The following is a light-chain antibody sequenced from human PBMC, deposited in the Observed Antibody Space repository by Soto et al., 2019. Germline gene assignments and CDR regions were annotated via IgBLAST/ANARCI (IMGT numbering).Light chain of an antibody. CDR2: GVT. Sequence: QSALTQPRSVSGSPGQSVTISCSGTSSDVGGYAYVSWYQQHPGQAPKLMVYGVTKRPSGVPDRFSGSKSGNTASLTISGPQAEDEADYYCCSYAGSYTWLFGGGTKLTVL. CDR3: CSYAGSYTWL. CDR1: SSDVGGYAY. V-gene: IGLV2-11*01. J-gene: IGLJ3*02.